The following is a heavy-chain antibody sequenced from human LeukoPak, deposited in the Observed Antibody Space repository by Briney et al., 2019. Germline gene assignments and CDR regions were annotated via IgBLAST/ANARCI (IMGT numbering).Heavy chain of an antibody. CDR2: INHSGST. J-gene: IGHJ4*02. CDR1: GESFIDYY. V-gene: IGHV4-34*01. Sequence: PSETLSLTCAVYGESFIDYYWSWIRQPPGKGLEWIGEINHSGSTNYNPSLKSRVTISVDTSKNQFSLRLSSVTAADTAVYYCAREVPHDRTYYGGNPSYWGQGTLVTVSS. CDR3: AREVPHDRTYYGGNPSY. D-gene: IGHD4-23*01.